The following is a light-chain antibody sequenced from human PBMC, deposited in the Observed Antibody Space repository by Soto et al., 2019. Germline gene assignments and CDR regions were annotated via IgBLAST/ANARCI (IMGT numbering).Light chain of an antibody. V-gene: IGLV2-14*01. CDR1: STDVGGYHY. J-gene: IGLJ1*01. Sequence: QSALTQPASVSGSPGQSITLSCTGTSTDVGGYHYVSWYQHHPGKAPKLILYEVNNRPSGVSDRFSGSKSATTAYLTISGLQAEDDGDYYCSSYTSGTTRYVFGTGTKVTVL. CDR3: SSYTSGTTRYV. CDR2: EVN.